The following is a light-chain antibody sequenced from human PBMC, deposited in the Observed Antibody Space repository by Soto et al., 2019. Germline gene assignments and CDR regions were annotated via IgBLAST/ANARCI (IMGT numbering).Light chain of an antibody. CDR1: QSVRSF. Sequence: EIVLTQSPATLSLSPGERATLSCRASQSVRSFLAWYQQKPGQAPRLLIYDASKRATGIPARFSGSGSGTDFTLTISRLEPEDFAVYYCQQYGSSRWTFGQGTKVEIK. V-gene: IGKV3-11*01. CDR2: DAS. CDR3: QQYGSSRWT. J-gene: IGKJ1*01.